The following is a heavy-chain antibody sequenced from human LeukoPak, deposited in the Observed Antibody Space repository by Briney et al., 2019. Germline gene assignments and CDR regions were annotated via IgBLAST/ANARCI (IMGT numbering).Heavy chain of an antibody. D-gene: IGHD3-10*01. CDR2: IIPIFGTA. CDR3: ARTGVRFGDLNWFDP. J-gene: IGHJ5*02. V-gene: IGHV1-69*06. CDR1: GGTFSSYA. Sequence: SVKVSCKASGGTFSSYAISWVRQAPGQGLEWMGGIIPIFGTANYAQKFQGRVTITADKSTSTAYMELSSLRSEDTAVYYCARTGVRFGDLNWFDPWGQGTLVTVSS.